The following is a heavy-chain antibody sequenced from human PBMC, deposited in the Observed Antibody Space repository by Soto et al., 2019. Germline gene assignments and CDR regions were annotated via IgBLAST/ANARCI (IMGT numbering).Heavy chain of an antibody. D-gene: IGHD2-15*01. Sequence: SETLSLTCTVSGGSINTGGYYCVWIRHLPGEGLEWIGHIFYTGTAYYNPSLRSRVTVSIDTSANQFSLHMYSVTAADTAMYYCARRLDDTPETFFNWFDPWGQGILVTVSS. V-gene: IGHV4-31*03. J-gene: IGHJ5*02. CDR2: IFYTGTA. CDR3: ARRLDDTPETFFNWFDP. CDR1: GGSINTGGYY.